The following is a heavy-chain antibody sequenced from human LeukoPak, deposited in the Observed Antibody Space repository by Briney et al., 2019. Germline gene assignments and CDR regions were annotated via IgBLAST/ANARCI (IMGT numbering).Heavy chain of an antibody. Sequence: GGSLRLSCAASGFTFDDYAMHWVRQAPGKGLEWVSGISWNSGSIGYADSVKGRFTISRGNAKNSLYLQMNSLRAEDTALYYCAKAPREYYGSGSYGWYFDYWGQGTLVTVSS. CDR1: GFTFDDYA. CDR3: AKAPREYYGSGSYGWYFDY. CDR2: ISWNSGSI. D-gene: IGHD3-10*01. J-gene: IGHJ4*02. V-gene: IGHV3-9*01.